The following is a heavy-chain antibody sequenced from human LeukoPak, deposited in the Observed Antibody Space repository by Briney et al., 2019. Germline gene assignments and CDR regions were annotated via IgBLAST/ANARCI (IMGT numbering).Heavy chain of an antibody. D-gene: IGHD3-10*01. CDR3: ARHITMVRGFEP. V-gene: IGHV4-59*01. Sequence: SQRLSLTSTVSGRSNSSYYWSWTRHPPEKGLEWIGYIYYSGSTNYNPSLKSRVTISVDTSKNQFCLKLSSVTAADTAVYYCARHITMVRGFEPWGQGTLVTVS. CDR2: IYYSGST. J-gene: IGHJ5*02. CDR1: GRSNSSYY.